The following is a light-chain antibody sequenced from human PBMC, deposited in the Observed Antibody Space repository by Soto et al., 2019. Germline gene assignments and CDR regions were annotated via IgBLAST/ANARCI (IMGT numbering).Light chain of an antibody. CDR1: QSIAFY. CDR3: QQSSNSPMYT. J-gene: IGKJ2*01. V-gene: IGKV1-39*01. CDR2: AAS. Sequence: DIQLTQSPSSLSASVGDRVTITCRASQSIAFYVNWFQQKPGRAPRLLIYAASSLQSGVPSRFSGSGSGTDFTLTINSLQPVDSATYFCQQSSNSPMYTFGQGT.